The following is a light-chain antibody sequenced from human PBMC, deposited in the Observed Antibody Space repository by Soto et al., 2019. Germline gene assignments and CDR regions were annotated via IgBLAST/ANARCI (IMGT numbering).Light chain of an antibody. J-gene: IGLJ2*01. CDR2: DTS. V-gene: IGLV7-46*01. CDR1: TGAVTSGHY. CDR3: LLSYSGARLV. Sequence: QSVVTQEPSLTVSPGGTVTLTCGSSTGAVTSGHYPYWFQQKPSQAPRTLIYDTSNKHSWTPARFSGSLLGGKAALTLSGAQPEDEAEYYCLLSYSGARLVFGGGTKLTVL.